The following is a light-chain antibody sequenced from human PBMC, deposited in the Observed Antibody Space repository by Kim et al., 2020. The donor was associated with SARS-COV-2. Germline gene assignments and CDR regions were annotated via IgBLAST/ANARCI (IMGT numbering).Light chain of an antibody. J-gene: IGLJ3*02. Sequence: SVSPGQTASIACSGDKLGDKYACWYQQKPGQSPVLVIYQDSKRPSGIPERFSGSNSGNTATLTISGTQAMDEADYYGQAWDSSTGVFGGGTQLTVL. CDR1: KLGDKY. CDR2: QDS. V-gene: IGLV3-1*01. CDR3: QAWDSSTGV.